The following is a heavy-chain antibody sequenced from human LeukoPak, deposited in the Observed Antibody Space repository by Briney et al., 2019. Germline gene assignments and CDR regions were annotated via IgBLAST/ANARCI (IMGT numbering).Heavy chain of an antibody. V-gene: IGHV1-18*01. CDR1: GYTFTNYG. J-gene: IGHJ4*02. D-gene: IGHD4/OR15-4a*01. CDR2: ISPYNGNT. CDR3: ARKAYEVLPFDC. Sequence: ASVTVSCKASGYTFTNYGISWVRQAPGQGLEWMGWISPYNGNTNYAQKLQGRVTMATDTSTSTAYMELRSLRSDDTAVYYCARKAYEVLPFDCWGEGTLVTVSS.